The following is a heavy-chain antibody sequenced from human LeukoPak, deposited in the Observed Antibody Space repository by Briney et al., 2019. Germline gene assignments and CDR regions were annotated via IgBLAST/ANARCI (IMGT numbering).Heavy chain of an antibody. CDR1: GYTFTSNG. Sequence: ASVKVSCKASGYTFTSNGISWVRQAPGQGLEWMGWISAHNGNTNYAQKLQGRVTMTTDTSTSTAYMELRSLRSDDTAVYYCAXXXXSGGSCYLQIDDWGQGTLVTVSS. D-gene: IGHD2-15*01. J-gene: IGHJ4*02. CDR3: AXXXXSGGSCYLQIDD. CDR2: ISAHNGNT. V-gene: IGHV1-18*01.